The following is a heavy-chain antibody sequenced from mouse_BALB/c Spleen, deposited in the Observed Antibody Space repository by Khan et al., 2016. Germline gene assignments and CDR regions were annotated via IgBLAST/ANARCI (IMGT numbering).Heavy chain of an antibody. D-gene: IGHD1-1*01. CDR3: ARYRYYYSSSRYFDV. Sequence: QIQLVQSGPELKKPGKTVKISCKASGYTFTNYGMNWVKQAPGKGLKWMGWINTYSGESTYADDFKGRVAFSLETSANTAYLQINNLTNEDTATYCCARYRYYYSSSRYFDVWGAGTTVTVSS. CDR1: GYTFTNYG. V-gene: IGHV9-3-1*01. CDR2: INTYSGES. J-gene: IGHJ1*01.